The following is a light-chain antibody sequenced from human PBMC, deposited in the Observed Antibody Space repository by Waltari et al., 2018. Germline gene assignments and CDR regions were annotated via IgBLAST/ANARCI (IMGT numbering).Light chain of an antibody. CDR3: QQYNDLMYS. CDR2: GAS. J-gene: IGKJ2*03. Sequence: IVMTQSPAKLSFSPGEAATLSCRASQIVGTSVAWYQQKFGQAPKLLVHGASFRASDIPDRFRGSGSGTDFTLTISSLEPEDVGIYHCQQYNDLMYSFGQGTKLEIK. CDR1: QIVGTS. V-gene: IGKV3-11*01.